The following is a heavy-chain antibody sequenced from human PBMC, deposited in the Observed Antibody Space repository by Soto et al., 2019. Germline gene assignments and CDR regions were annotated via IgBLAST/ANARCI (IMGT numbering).Heavy chain of an antibody. Sequence: LSLTCTVSGGSISSSSYYWGWIRQPPGKGLEWIGSIYYSGSTYYNPSLKSRVTISVDTSKNQFSLKLSSVTAADTAVYYCARVGGDFWSGYQLDYYYYYGMDVWGQGTTVTVSS. J-gene: IGHJ6*02. CDR1: GGSISSSSYY. V-gene: IGHV4-39*01. CDR2: IYYSGST. D-gene: IGHD3-3*01. CDR3: ARVGGDFWSGYQLDYYYYYGMDV.